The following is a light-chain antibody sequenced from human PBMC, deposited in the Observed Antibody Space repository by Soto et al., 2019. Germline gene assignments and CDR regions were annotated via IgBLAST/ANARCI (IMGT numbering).Light chain of an antibody. Sequence: QSALTQPRSVSGSPGQSVTISCTGTSSDVGGYNYVSWYQQHPGKAPKLIISDVNKRPSGVPDRFYGSKSGNTASLTISGLQAEDEADYYCCSYARSYTMVLGGGTKLTAL. V-gene: IGLV2-11*01. CDR1: SSDVGGYNY. J-gene: IGLJ3*02. CDR3: CSYARSYTMV. CDR2: DVN.